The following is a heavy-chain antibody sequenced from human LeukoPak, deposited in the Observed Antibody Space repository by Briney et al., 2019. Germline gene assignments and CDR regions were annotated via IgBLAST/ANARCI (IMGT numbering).Heavy chain of an antibody. D-gene: IGHD6-13*01. V-gene: IGHV3-49*04. CDR1: GFTFGDYA. J-gene: IGHJ4*02. CDR2: IRSKAYGGTT. Sequence: GGSLRLSRTASGFTFGDYAMSWVRQAPGKGLEWVGFIRSKAYGGTTEYAASVKGRFTISRDDSKSIAYLQMNSLKTEDTAVYYCARGPKYISATGPYYFDYWGQGTLVTVSS. CDR3: ARGPKYISATGPYYFDY.